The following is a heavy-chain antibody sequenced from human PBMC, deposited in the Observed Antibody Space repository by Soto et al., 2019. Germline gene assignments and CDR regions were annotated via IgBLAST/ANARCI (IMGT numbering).Heavy chain of an antibody. CDR3: AREGCSSTSCYANWFDP. J-gene: IGHJ5*02. V-gene: IGHV1-69*13. CDR1: GGPFSSYA. CDR2: IIPIFGTA. Sequence: SVKVSCKASGGPFSSYAISWVRQAPGQGLEWMGGIIPIFGTANYAQKFQGRVTMTADESTSTAYMELSSLRSEDTAVYYCAREGCSSTSCYANWFDPWGQGTLVTVSS. D-gene: IGHD2-2*01.